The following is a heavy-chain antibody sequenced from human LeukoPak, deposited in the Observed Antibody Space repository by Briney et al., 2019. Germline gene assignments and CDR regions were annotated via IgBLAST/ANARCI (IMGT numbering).Heavy chain of an antibody. CDR2: ISWNSDNI. CDR1: GFTFRDSA. V-gene: IGHV3-9*01. CDR3: AKEGSVCTNGICRYFDF. D-gene: IGHD2-8*01. J-gene: IGHJ4*02. Sequence: GGFLRLSCAASGFTFRDSAMHWVRHVPGKGLEWVSSISWNSDNIDYVDSVKGRFTISRDNAKNSLYLQVNSLRPEDTAFYYCAKEGSVCTNGICRYFDFWGQGALVTVSS.